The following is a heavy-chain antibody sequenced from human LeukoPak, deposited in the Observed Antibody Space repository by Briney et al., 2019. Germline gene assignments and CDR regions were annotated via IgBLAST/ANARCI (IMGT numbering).Heavy chain of an antibody. CDR1: GFTFHDYA. CDR2: ISWNSGSM. V-gene: IGHV3-9*01. CDR3: ARDQYYDSSGYYYVGYYFDY. D-gene: IGHD3-22*01. Sequence: GRSLRLSCAASGFTFHDYAMHWVRQAPGKGLEWVSAISWNSGSMGYADSVKGRFTISRDNAKNSLYLQMNSLRAEDTAVYYCARDQYYDSSGYYYVGYYFDYWGQGTLVTVSS. J-gene: IGHJ4*02.